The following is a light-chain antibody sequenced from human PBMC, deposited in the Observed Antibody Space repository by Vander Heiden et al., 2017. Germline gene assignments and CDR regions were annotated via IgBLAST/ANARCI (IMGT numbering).Light chain of an antibody. CDR2: GAS. Sequence: EIMMTQSPATLSVTPGERATLACRASQSVSSNLAWYQQKPGQAPRLLIYGASTRATGIPARFSGSGSGTEFTLTISSLQSEDFAVNYCQQYNNWPPVNFGQGTKLEIK. CDR1: QSVSSN. CDR3: QQYNNWPPVN. V-gene: IGKV3-15*01. J-gene: IGKJ2*01.